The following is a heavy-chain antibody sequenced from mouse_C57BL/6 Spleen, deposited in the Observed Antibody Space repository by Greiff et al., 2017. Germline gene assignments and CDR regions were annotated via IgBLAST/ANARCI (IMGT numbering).Heavy chain of an antibody. Sequence: EVQLVESGGGLVKPGGSLKLSCAASGFTFSSYAMSWVRQTPEKRLEWVATISDGGSYTYYPDNVKGRFTISRDNAKNNLYLQMSHLKSEDTAMYYCARRDYDGYFDVWGTGTTVTVSS. CDR1: GFTFSSYA. V-gene: IGHV5-4*01. CDR3: ARRDYDGYFDV. D-gene: IGHD2-4*01. CDR2: ISDGGSYT. J-gene: IGHJ1*03.